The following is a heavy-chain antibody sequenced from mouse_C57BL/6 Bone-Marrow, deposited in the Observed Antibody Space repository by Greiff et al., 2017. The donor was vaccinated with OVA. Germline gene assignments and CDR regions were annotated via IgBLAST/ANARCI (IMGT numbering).Heavy chain of an antibody. CDR1: GFTFSNYW. V-gene: IGHV6-3*01. CDR2: IRLKSDNYAT. D-gene: IGHD1-1*01. Sequence: EVKVEESGGGLVQPGGSMKLSCVASGFTFSNYWMNWVRQSPEQGLEWVAQIRLKSDNYATHYAESVKGRFTISRDDSKRRIYMQMNNLRTEDTVIYYCTILRYQTWFAYWGQGTLVTVSA. J-gene: IGHJ3*01. CDR3: TILRYQTWFAY.